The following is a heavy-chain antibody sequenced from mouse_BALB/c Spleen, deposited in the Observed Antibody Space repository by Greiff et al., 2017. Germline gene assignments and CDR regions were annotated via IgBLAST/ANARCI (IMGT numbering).Heavy chain of an antibody. V-gene: IGHV14-1*02. CDR1: GFNIKDYY. D-gene: IGHD1-1*01. Sequence: VQLQQSGAELVRPGALVKLSCKASGFNIKDYYMHWVKQRPEQGLEWIGWIDPENGNTIYDPKFQGKASITADTSSNTAYLQLSSLTSEDTAVYYCARAPLYYGSSAYWGQGTLVTVSA. CDR3: ARAPLYYGSSAY. J-gene: IGHJ3*01. CDR2: IDPENGNT.